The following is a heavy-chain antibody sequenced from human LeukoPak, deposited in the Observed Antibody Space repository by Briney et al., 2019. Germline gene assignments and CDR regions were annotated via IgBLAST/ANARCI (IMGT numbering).Heavy chain of an antibody. D-gene: IGHD3-10*01. CDR2: ISSSGSTI. J-gene: IGHJ6*03. CDR1: GFTFSSYE. Sequence: GGSLRLSCAASGFTFSSYEMNWVRQAPGKGLEWVSYISSSGSTIYYADSVKGRFTISRDNAKNSLYLQMNSLRAEDTAVYYCAKGGHDNYYMHVWGKGTTVTVSS. CDR3: AKGGHDNYYMHV. V-gene: IGHV3-48*03.